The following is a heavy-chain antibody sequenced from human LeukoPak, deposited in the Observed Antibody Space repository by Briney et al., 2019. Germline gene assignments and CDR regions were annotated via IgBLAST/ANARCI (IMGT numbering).Heavy chain of an antibody. D-gene: IGHD6-13*01. V-gene: IGHV3-30*18. Sequence: GGSLRLSCAASGFTFSSYGMHWVRQAPGKGLEWVAVVSYDGYNKYYADSVKGRFTISRDNAKNTLYLQMNSLRTEDTAVYYCAKDLKWGAAGTQVDSWGQGTLVTVSS. J-gene: IGHJ4*02. CDR1: GFTFSSYG. CDR2: VSYDGYNK. CDR3: AKDLKWGAAGTQVDS.